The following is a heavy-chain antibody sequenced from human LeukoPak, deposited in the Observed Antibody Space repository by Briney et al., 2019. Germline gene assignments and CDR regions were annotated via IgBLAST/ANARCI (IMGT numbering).Heavy chain of an antibody. CDR3: ARENWCYDY. CDR1: GYTFPPYY. CDR2: IYPKNGVT. J-gene: IGHJ4*02. D-gene: IGHD4/OR15-4a*01. Sequence: ASVKVSCKASGYTFPPYYMHWVRQAPGQGLEWMGWIYPKNGVTNYAQKFQGRVTMTRDTSIGIVYMEMNRLTPDDTAVYYCARENWCYDYWGQGTLVTVSS. V-gene: IGHV1-2*02.